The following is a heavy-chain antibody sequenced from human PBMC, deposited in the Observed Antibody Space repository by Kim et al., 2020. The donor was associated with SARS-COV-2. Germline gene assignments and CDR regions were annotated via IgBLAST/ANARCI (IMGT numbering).Heavy chain of an antibody. J-gene: IGHJ6*02. CDR2: ISSGSRTI. Sequence: GGSLRLSCIASGFSFSSHPMNWVRQAPGEGLEWVSFISSGSRTIHYADSVKGRFTISRDNAKNSLYLQMSSLRDEDTAVYFCASDGGWGGRLSPDLDVWGQGTTVTVSS. V-gene: IGHV3-48*02. CDR3: ASDGGWGGRLSPDLDV. CDR1: GFSFSSHP. D-gene: IGHD1-26*01.